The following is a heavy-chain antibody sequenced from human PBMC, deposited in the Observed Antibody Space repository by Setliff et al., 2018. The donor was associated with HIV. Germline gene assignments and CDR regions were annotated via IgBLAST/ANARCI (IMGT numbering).Heavy chain of an antibody. Sequence: PSETLSLTCTVSGDSISTYCWIWIRQPPGKGLEWIGNIYTSGSTNYNPSLKSRVTISVDTSKNQFSLKLSSVTAADTAVYYCATSVVNPKTTGFGYWGQGTLVTVSS. D-gene: IGHD3-22*01. CDR1: GDSISTYC. V-gene: IGHV4-4*09. J-gene: IGHJ4*02. CDR3: ATSVVNPKTTGFGY. CDR2: IYTSGST.